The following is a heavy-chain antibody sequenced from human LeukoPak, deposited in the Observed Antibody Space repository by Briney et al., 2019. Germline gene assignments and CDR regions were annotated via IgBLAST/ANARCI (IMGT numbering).Heavy chain of an antibody. V-gene: IGHV6-1*01. CDR3: ARGIVVVPAANYYYGMDV. CDR2: TYYGSKWYN. CDR1: GDSVSSNSAA. D-gene: IGHD2-2*01. J-gene: IGHJ6*04. Sequence: SQTLSLTCAISGDSVSSNSAAWNWIRQSPSRGLEWLVRTYYGSKWYNDYAVSVKTRTTINPDTSYKQFSLQLNSVTPEDTAVYYCARGIVVVPAANYYYGMDVWGKGTTVTVSS.